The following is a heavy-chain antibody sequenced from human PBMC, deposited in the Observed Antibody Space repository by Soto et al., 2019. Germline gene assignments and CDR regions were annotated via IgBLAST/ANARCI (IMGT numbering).Heavy chain of an antibody. Sequence: GASVKVSCKASGYTFTSYGISWVRQAPGQGLEWMGWISAYNGNTNYAQKLQGRVTMTTDTSTSTAYMELRSLRSDDTAVYYCARDREYRSSSWFVPWGQGTLVTVSS. V-gene: IGHV1-18*01. CDR3: ARDREYRSSSWFVP. CDR2: ISAYNGNT. J-gene: IGHJ5*02. CDR1: GYTFTSYG. D-gene: IGHD6-6*01.